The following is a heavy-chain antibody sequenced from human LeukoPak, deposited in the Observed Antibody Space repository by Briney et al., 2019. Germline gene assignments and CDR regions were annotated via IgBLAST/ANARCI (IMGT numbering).Heavy chain of an antibody. CDR1: GGSFSGYY. V-gene: IGHV4-34*01. D-gene: IGHD2-8*01. CDR2: INHSGST. CDR3: ARGLWQPNAS. Sequence: SETLSLTCAVYGGSFSGYYWSWIRQPPGKGLEWIGEINHSGSTNYNPSLKSRVTISVDTSKNQFSLALSSVTAADTAVYYCARGLWQPNASWGQGTLVTVSS. J-gene: IGHJ5*02.